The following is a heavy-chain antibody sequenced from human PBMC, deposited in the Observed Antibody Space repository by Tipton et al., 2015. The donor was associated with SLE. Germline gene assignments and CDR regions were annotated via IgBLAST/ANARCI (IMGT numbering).Heavy chain of an antibody. D-gene: IGHD5-24*01. CDR3: ARFDGSVPVFEF. J-gene: IGHJ4*02. CDR1: GGSISSSDDY. Sequence: TLSLTCTVSGGSISSSDDYWGWIRQSPGKELEWIGSTYFSGSTYYNPSLKSRVTTSVDMSKNQFSLKLSSVTAADTAVYYCARFDGSVPVFEFWGQGTLVTVSS. V-gene: IGHV4-39*07. CDR2: TYFSGST.